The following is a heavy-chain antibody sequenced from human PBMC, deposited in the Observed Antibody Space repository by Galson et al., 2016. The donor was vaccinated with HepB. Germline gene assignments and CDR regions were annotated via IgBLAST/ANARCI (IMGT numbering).Heavy chain of an antibody. D-gene: IGHD4/OR15-4a*01. CDR3: ARGGTMMLALATLDY. CDR2: IIPLFERT. Sequence: SVKVSCKASGGSFSDYSINWVRQAPGQGLEWVGGIIPLFERTTYAQEFQGRVSISADGSTSTAYMELSSLRFVDTAVYYCARGGTMMLALATLDYWGQGTLITVST. J-gene: IGHJ4*02. V-gene: IGHV1-69*13. CDR1: GGSFSDYS.